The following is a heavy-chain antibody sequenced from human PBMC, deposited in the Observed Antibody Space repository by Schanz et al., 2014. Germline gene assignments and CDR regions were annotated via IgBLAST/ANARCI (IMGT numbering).Heavy chain of an antibody. D-gene: IGHD1-7*01. Sequence: VQLVESGGGLIQPGGSLRLSCAASGFTVSSNYMSWVRQAPGKGLEWIGEVNHGGYTNYNPSLKSRVTVSVDMSKKQFSLRLSSVTAADTAAYYCATWSGTRLFHNWGQGTLVTVSS. CDR1: GFTVSSNY. CDR3: ATWSGTRLFHN. J-gene: IGHJ4*02. CDR2: VNHGGYT. V-gene: IGHV4-34*08.